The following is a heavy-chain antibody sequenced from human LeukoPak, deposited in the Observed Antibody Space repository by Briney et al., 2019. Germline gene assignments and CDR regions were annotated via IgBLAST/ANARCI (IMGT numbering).Heavy chain of an antibody. CDR2: ISAGSNT. CDR1: GFTVGSND. D-gene: IGHD3-3*01. V-gene: IGHV3-66*01. CDR3: ARGFGPDGFDI. Sequence: EGSLRLSCAASGFTVGSNDMNWVRQAPGKGLEWVSVISAGSNTYYADSLKGRFTISRDNPKNTVYLQTKSLRAEDTAVYYCARGFGPDGFDIWGQGTMVTVSS. J-gene: IGHJ3*02.